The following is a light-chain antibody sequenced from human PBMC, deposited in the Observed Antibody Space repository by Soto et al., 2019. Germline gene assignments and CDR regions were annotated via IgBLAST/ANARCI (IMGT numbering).Light chain of an antibody. CDR3: AAWDDSLSGVV. CDR2: RNN. J-gene: IGLJ2*01. V-gene: IGLV1-47*01. Sequence: QSVLTQPPSASGTPGQRVPISCSGSSSNIGSNYVYWYQQLPGTAPILLIYRNNQRPSGVPDRFSGSKSGTSASLAISGLRSEDEADYYCAAWDDSLSGVVFGGGTKLTVL. CDR1: SSNIGSNY.